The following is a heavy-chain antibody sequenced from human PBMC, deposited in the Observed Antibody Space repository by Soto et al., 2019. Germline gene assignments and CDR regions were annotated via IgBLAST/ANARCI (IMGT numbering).Heavy chain of an antibody. CDR3: ARGYSSGWYTDY. V-gene: IGHV1-2*04. D-gene: IGHD6-19*01. Sequence: ASVKVSCKASGYTFTGYYMHWVRQAPGQGLEWMGWITPTSGGTNYAQKFQGWVTMTRDTSISTAYMELSRLRSDDTAVYYCARGYSSGWYTDYWGQGTLVTVSS. J-gene: IGHJ4*02. CDR1: GYTFTGYY. CDR2: ITPTSGGT.